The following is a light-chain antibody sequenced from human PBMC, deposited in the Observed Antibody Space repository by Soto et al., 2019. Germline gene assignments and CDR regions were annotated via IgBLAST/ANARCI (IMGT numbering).Light chain of an antibody. J-gene: IGKJ2*01. CDR1: QDVSIF. CDR2: DAS. CDR3: QQRSTWLYT. Sequence: EILLAQSPATLSLSPGERATLSCKASQDVSIFLAWYQQKPGQAPRPLIHDASNRATGVPARFSGSGSGRDFTLTITSLEPEDLAVYYCQQRSTWLYTFGQGTKLEV. V-gene: IGKV3-11*02.